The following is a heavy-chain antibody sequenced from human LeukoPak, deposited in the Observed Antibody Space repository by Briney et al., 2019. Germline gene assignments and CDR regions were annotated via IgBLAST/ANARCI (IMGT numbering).Heavy chain of an antibody. CDR1: GYTFNDYG. CDR2: ISTYNDKT. Sequence: ASVKVSCKPSGYTFNDYGVSWVRQAPGQGLEWMGWISTYNDKTNYAQKFQGRGTLTTDTPTSTVYMELRSLTSDDTAVYYCARDGSYRHFDFWGQGTLVTVSS. CDR3: ARDGSYRHFDF. V-gene: IGHV1-18*01. J-gene: IGHJ4*02. D-gene: IGHD1-14*01.